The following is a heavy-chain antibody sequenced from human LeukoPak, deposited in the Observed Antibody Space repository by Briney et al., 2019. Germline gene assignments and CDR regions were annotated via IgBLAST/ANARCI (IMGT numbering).Heavy chain of an antibody. CDR1: GFTFSSHA. Sequence: GGSLRLSCAASGFTFSSHAMSWVRQAPGKGLEWVSGISGSGSTTNSADSVKGRFTISRDNSKNTLYLQMNSLRVEDTAVYYCAVKEGHCSGTCYSFDYWGQGILVTVSS. CDR3: AVKEGHCSGTCYSFDY. D-gene: IGHD2-15*01. V-gene: IGHV3-23*01. CDR2: ISGSGSTT. J-gene: IGHJ4*02.